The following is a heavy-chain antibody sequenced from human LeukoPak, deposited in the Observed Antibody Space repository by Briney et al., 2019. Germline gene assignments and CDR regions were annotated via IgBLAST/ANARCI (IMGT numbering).Heavy chain of an antibody. Sequence: GGSLRLSCAASGFTFRNYWMYWVSHAPGKGLVWVSLVVNDGSSTFYADSVKGRFTISRDNAKSTLFLQMNSLRAEDTAVYFCARSNGGEDSWGQGTLVTVSS. CDR2: VVNDGSST. CDR1: GFTFRNYW. J-gene: IGHJ4*02. V-gene: IGHV3-74*01. CDR3: ARSNGGEDS. D-gene: IGHD3-16*01.